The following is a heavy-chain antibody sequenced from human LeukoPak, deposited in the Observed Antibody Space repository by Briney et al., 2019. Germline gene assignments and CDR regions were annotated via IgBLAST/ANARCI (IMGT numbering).Heavy chain of an antibody. J-gene: IGHJ4*02. Sequence: GGSLRLSCAVSGITLSNYGMSWVRQAPGKGLEWVAGISDSGGRTNYADSVKGRFTISRDNPKNTLYLQMNSLRTEDTAVYFCARRGVVIRVILVGFHKEAYYFDSWGQGALVTVSS. CDR3: ARRGVVIRVILVGFHKEAYYFDS. D-gene: IGHD3-22*01. CDR1: GITLSNYG. CDR2: ISDSGGRT. V-gene: IGHV3-23*01.